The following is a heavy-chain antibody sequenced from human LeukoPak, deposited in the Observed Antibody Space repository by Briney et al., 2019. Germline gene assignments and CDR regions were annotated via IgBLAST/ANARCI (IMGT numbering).Heavy chain of an antibody. D-gene: IGHD4-11*01. V-gene: IGHV5-51*01. J-gene: IGHJ4*02. CDR3: ARPAVTTSFYFDY. Sequence: GESLKISCKGSGYSFTSYWVGWVRQMPGKGLEWMGIIYPGDSDTRYSPSFQGQVTISADKSISTAYLQWSSLKASDTAMYYCARPAVTTSFYFDYWGQGTLVTVSS. CDR1: GYSFTSYW. CDR2: IYPGDSDT.